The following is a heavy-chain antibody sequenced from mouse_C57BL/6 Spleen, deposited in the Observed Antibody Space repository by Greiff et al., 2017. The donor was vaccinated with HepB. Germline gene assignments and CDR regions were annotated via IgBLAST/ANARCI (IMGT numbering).Heavy chain of an antibody. CDR1: GYTFTSYW. CDR3: ARTTGVATDY. CDR2: IHPNSGST. D-gene: IGHD1-1*01. J-gene: IGHJ2*01. V-gene: IGHV1-64*01. Sequence: VQLQQSGAELVKPGASVKLSCKASGYTFTSYWMHWVKQRPGQGLEWIGMIHPNSGSTNYNEKFKSKATLTVDKSSSTAYMQLSSLTSEDSAVYYCARTTGVATDYWGQGTTLTVSA.